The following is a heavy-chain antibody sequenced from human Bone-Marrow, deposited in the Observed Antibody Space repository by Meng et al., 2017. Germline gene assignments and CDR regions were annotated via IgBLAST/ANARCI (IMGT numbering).Heavy chain of an antibody. J-gene: IGHJ3*02. V-gene: IGHV1-2*06. CDR1: GYTFTGYY. CDR3: ARGKPQEYWLGAFDI. Sequence: ASVKVSCKASGYTFTGYYMHWVRQAPGQGLEWMGRINPNSGGTNYAQKFQGRVTMTRDTSISTAYMRLSRLRSDDTAVYYCARGKPQEYWLGAFDIWGQGTMVTVSS. D-gene: IGHD2-8*02. CDR2: INPNSGGT.